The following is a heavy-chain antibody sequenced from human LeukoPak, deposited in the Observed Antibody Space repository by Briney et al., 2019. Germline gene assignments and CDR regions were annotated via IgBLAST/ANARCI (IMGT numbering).Heavy chain of an antibody. CDR3: ARQKITTSDY. J-gene: IGHJ4*02. Sequence: PSETLSLTCTVPGGSINSSSHYWGWIRQSPGKGLEWIGSVYYSGSTYYNPSLKSRVTISVDTSKNQFSLKLSSVTAADTAVYYCARQKITTSDYWGQGTLVIVPS. CDR2: VYYSGST. D-gene: IGHD3-22*01. V-gene: IGHV4-39*01. CDR1: GGSINSSSHY.